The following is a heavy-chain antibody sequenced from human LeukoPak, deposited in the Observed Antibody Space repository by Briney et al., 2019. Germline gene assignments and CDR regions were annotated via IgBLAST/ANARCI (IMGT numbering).Heavy chain of an antibody. J-gene: IGHJ3*02. V-gene: IGHV4-59*08. CDR1: GGSISSYY. D-gene: IGHD2-15*01. CDR2: IYYSGST. CDR3: ARHFRTGGRSTDAFDI. Sequence: PSETLSLTCTVSGGSISSYYWSWIRQPPGKGLEWIGYIYYSGSTNYNPSLKSRVTIPVDTSKNQFSLKLSPVTAPDTAVYYCARHFRTGGRSTDAFDIWGQGTMVTVSS.